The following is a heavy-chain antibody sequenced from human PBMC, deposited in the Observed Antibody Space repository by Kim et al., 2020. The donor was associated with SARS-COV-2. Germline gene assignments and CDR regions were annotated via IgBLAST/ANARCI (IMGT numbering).Heavy chain of an antibody. D-gene: IGHD6-19*01. Sequence: GGSLRLSCAASGFTFSSYPMNWVRQAPGKGLEWVSYISTSSSTKYYPDSVKGRFTISRDNAKSSLYLQMNSLRAEDTAVYYCARDQYSSAWDPFDYWGQGTQVTVSS. CDR1: GFTFSSYP. J-gene: IGHJ4*02. CDR2: ISTSSSTK. V-gene: IGHV3-48*04. CDR3: ARDQYSSAWDPFDY.